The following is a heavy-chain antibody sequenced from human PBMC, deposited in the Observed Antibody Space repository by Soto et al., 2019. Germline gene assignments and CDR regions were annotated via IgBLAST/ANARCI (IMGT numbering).Heavy chain of an antibody. CDR1: GFTFSSYA. J-gene: IGHJ4*02. V-gene: IGHV3-30-3*01. Sequence: AGGSLRLSCAASGFTFSSYAMHWVRQAPGKGLEWVAVISYDGSNKYYADSVKGRFTISRDNSKNTLYLQMNSLRAEDTAVYYCARDLSYYYGSGSFDYWGQGTLVTVSS. D-gene: IGHD3-10*01. CDR2: ISYDGSNK. CDR3: ARDLSYYYGSGSFDY.